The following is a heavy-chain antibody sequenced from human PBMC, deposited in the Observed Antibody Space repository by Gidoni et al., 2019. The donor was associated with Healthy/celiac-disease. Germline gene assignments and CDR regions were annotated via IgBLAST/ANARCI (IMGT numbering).Heavy chain of an antibody. CDR1: GFTFSSYA. Sequence: QVQLVESGGGVVQPGRSLRLSCAASGFTFSSYAMHWGRQAPGKGLEWVAVISYDGSNKYYADSVKGRFTISRDNSKNTLYLQMNSLRAEDTAVYYCARENGAEDYWGQGTLVTVSS. CDR2: ISYDGSNK. CDR3: ARENGAEDY. D-gene: IGHD1-26*01. J-gene: IGHJ4*02. V-gene: IGHV3-30*01.